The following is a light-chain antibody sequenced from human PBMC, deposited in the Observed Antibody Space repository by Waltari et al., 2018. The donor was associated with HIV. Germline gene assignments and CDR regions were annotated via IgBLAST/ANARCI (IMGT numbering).Light chain of an antibody. Sequence: QSALTPSAPVSGSPGQSITLPCTGTSREVGSYNLVSWYQQHPGKAPKVMIYEVSKRPSGVSNRFSGSKSGKTASLTISGLQAEDEADYYCCSYAGSSTFWVFGGGTKLTVL. CDR2: EVS. V-gene: IGLV2-23*02. CDR1: SREVGSYNL. CDR3: CSYAGSSTFWV. J-gene: IGLJ3*02.